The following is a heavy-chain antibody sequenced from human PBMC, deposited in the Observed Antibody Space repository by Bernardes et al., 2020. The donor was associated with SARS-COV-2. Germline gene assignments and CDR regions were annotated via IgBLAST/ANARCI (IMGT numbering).Heavy chain of an antibody. CDR1: GFTFSSYA. V-gene: IGHV3-23*01. CDR2: ISGSGDRT. Sequence: GGSLRLSCAASGFTFSSYAMTWVRQAPGKGLEWVSAISGSGDRTYYADSVKGRFTISRDNSKNTLYLQMNSLRAEDTAVYYCAKVGVVGEGGYFDYWGQGTLVTVSS. CDR3: AKVGVVGEGGYFDY. D-gene: IGHD3-16*01. J-gene: IGHJ4*02.